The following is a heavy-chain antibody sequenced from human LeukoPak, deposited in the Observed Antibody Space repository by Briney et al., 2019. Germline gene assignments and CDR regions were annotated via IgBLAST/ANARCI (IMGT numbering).Heavy chain of an antibody. V-gene: IGHV4-34*01. CDR3: AREQLVGGGDAFDI. D-gene: IGHD6-6*01. CDR1: GGSFSGFY. J-gene: IGHJ3*02. CDR2: IHHGDRP. Sequence: SETLSLTCPVFGGSFSGFYWTWIRQSPGKGLEWIGEIHHGDRPNYNPSLKSRVTISLDTSKNQFSLSVISVTAADTAVYYCAREQLVGGGDAFDIWGQGTMVTVSS.